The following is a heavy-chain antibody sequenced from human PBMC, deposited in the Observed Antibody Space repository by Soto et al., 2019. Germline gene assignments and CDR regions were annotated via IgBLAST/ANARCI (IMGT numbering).Heavy chain of an antibody. CDR3: ARREIQGPIEY. V-gene: IGHV4-28*01. Sequence: SETLSLTCAVFGYSISSSNWWGWIRQPPGKGLEWIGYIYYSGTTYYNPSLKSRVTMSVDTSKNQFSLKLTSVTAVDTAVYYCARREIQGPIEYWGQRTLVTVS. J-gene: IGHJ4*02. CDR1: GYSISSSNW. D-gene: IGHD1-26*01. CDR2: IYYSGTT.